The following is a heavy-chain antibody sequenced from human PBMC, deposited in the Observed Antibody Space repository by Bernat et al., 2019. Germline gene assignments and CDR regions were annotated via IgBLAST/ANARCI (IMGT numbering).Heavy chain of an antibody. CDR1: GFTFSNAW. J-gene: IGHJ6*02. CDR2: IKSKTDGGTT. Sequence: EVQLVESGGGLVKPGGSLRLSCAASGFTFSNAWMNWVRQAPGKGLEWVGRIKSKTDGGTTDYAAPVKGRFTISRDDSKNTLYLQMNSLKTEDTAVYYSATAVVVAAYGMDVWGQGTTVTVSS. D-gene: IGHD2-15*01. V-gene: IGHV3-15*07. CDR3: ATAVVVAAYGMDV.